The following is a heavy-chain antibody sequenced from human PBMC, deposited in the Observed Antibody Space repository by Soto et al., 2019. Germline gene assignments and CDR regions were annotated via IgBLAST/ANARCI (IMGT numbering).Heavy chain of an antibody. D-gene: IGHD3-16*01. CDR2: IYYSGST. CDR1: GGSISSGDYY. V-gene: IGHV4-30-4*01. J-gene: IGHJ6*02. Sequence: SETLSLTSTVSGGSISSGDYYWSWIRQPPGKGLEWIGYIYYSGSTYYIPSLKSRVTISVDTSKNQFSLKLSSVTAADTAVYYCARGPFDYYYGMDVWGQGTTVTVSS. CDR3: ARGPFDYYYGMDV.